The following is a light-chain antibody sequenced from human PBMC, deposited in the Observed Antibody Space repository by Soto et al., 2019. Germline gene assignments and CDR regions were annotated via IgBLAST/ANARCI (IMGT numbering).Light chain of an antibody. Sequence: DIVMTQSPLSLPVTPGEPASISCRSSQSLLHSNGYNYLDWYLQKPGQSPQLLIYLGSNRASGVPDRFSGNGSGTDFTLKISRVEAEDVGFYYCMQALQTPYTFGQGNKLEIK. CDR1: QSLLHSNGYNY. V-gene: IGKV2-28*01. CDR2: LGS. CDR3: MQALQTPYT. J-gene: IGKJ2*01.